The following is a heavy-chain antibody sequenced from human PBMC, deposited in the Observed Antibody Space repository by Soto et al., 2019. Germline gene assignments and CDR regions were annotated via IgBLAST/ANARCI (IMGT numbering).Heavy chain of an antibody. Sequence: XSVEVSCKASVYTFSYYNMHWVRQAPGQGLEWMGWINPNNGGTKYAQKLQDRVTLTRDTSTSTAYMELSRLRSDCTAVYYCARGTGPSWFDPWHQVNMVTFSS. CDR2: INPNNGGT. J-gene: IGHJ5*02. CDR1: VYTFSYYN. CDR3: ARGTGPSWFDP. V-gene: IGHV1-2*02.